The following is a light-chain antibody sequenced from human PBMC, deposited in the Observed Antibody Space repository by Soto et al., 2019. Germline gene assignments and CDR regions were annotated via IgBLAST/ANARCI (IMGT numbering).Light chain of an antibody. CDR1: QSVSSY. V-gene: IGKV3-11*01. CDR2: DAS. CDR3: QQRSNWPPGGQWT. J-gene: IGKJ1*01. Sequence: EIVLTQSPATLSLSPGERATLSCRASQSVSSYLAWYQQKPGQAPRLLIYDASNRATGIPARFSGSGSGTDFTLTISSLEPEDFAVYYYQQRSNWPPGGQWTFGQGTKVEIK.